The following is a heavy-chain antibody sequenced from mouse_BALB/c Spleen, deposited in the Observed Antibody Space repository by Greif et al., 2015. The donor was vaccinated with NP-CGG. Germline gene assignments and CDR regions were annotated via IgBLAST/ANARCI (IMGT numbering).Heavy chain of an antibody. D-gene: IGHD1-1*01. J-gene: IGHJ2*01. CDR2: ISSGGGST. V-gene: IGHV5-12-1*01. CDR1: GFAFSSYD. Sequence: EVHLVESGGGLVKPGGSLKLSCAASGFAFSSYDMSWVRQTPEKRLEWVAYISSGGGSTYYPDTVKGRFTISRDNAKNTLYLQMSSLKSEDTAMYYCARHYYGSGYSYWGQGTTLTVSS. CDR3: ARHYYGSGYSY.